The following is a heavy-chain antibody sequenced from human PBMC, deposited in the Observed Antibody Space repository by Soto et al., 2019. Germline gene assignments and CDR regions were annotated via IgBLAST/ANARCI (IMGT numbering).Heavy chain of an antibody. Sequence: EVQLLESGGGLVQPGGSLRLSCAASGFTFSSYAMSWVRQDPGKGLVLVSAISGSGGSTYYADSVKGRFPISRDNSKNTLYLQMSTLSAEDTAVYFCANAARGAYGPDWFDPWGQGTLVTVSS. CDR3: ANAARGAYGPDWFDP. J-gene: IGHJ5*02. CDR1: GFTFSSYA. CDR2: ISGSGGST. D-gene: IGHD2-8*01. V-gene: IGHV3-23*01.